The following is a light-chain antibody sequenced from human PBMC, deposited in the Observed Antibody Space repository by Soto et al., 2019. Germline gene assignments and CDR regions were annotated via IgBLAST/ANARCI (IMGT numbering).Light chain of an antibody. V-gene: IGKV2-24*01. J-gene: IGKJ1*01. CDR2: TVS. CDR1: QSLVDNAGNTH. CDR3: MQTAQFPRT. Sequence: DIVMTQTPLSSPVTLGQPASISCRSSQSLVDNAGNTHLSWLQQRPGHPPRLLIYTVSKRFSGVPDRFSGSGAGTDFTLQISRVEAEDVGLYYCMQTAQFPRTFGQGTKVEIK.